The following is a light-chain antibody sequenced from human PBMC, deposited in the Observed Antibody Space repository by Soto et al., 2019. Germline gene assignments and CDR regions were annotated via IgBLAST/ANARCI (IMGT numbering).Light chain of an antibody. CDR1: RSGVGGYNY. CDR2: EVS. Sequence: QSALTQPPSASWSPGQSVTISCTGPRSGVGGYNYVSWYQQHPGKAPKLMIYEVSKRPSGVPDRFSGSKSGNTASLTVSGLQAEDEADYYCSSYAGSNNYVFGTGTKLTVL. V-gene: IGLV2-8*01. CDR3: SSYAGSNNYV. J-gene: IGLJ1*01.